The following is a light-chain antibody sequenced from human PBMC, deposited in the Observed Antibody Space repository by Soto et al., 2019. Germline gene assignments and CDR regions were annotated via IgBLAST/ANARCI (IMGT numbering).Light chain of an antibody. CDR2: KAS. CDR1: QSISIW. J-gene: IGKJ1*01. V-gene: IGKV1-5*03. Sequence: IQMTQSPSTLSASVGDRVTITCRASQSISIWLAWYQQKPGRAPKLLFQKASSLESEFPSRISGSGSGTEFTLTINILQPDDAATYYCQQYNSDSTFGQGTKVEIK. CDR3: QQYNSDST.